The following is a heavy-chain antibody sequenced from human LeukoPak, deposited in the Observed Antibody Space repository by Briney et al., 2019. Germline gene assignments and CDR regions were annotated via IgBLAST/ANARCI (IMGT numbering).Heavy chain of an antibody. J-gene: IGHJ3*02. CDR3: ARDSGERYCSGGSCYTDAFDI. CDR2: IIPILGIA. V-gene: IGHV1-69*04. D-gene: IGHD2-15*01. Sequence: SVKVSCKASGGTFSSYAISWVRQAPGQGLEWMGRIIPILGIANYAQKFQGRVTITADKSTSTAYMELSSLRSEDTAVYYYARDSGERYCSGGSCYTDAFDIWGQGTMVTVSS. CDR1: GGTFSSYA.